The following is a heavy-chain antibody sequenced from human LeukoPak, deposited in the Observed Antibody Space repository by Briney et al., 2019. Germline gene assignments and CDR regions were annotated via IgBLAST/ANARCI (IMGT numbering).Heavy chain of an antibody. CDR2: INPSGGST. D-gene: IGHD3-22*01. CDR1: GYTFTNYY. J-gene: IGHJ4*02. V-gene: IGHV1-46*01. Sequence: ASVKVSCKASGYTFTNYYMHWVRQAPGQGLKWMGIINPSGGSTNYAQKFQGRVTMTRDTSTSTVYMELSSLRSEDTAVYYCARSYYYDSSGYYPPFFDYWGQGTLVTVSS. CDR3: ARSYYYDSSGYYPPFFDY.